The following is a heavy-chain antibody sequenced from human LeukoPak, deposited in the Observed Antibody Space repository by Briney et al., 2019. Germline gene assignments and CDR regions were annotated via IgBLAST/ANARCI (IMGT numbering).Heavy chain of an antibody. CDR3: ARVFGDTLGWDYMDV. CDR1: GFTFSSYS. J-gene: IGHJ6*03. CDR2: TRNKANSYTT. D-gene: IGHD2-21*02. Sequence: GGSLRLSCAASGFTFSSYSMNWVRQAPGKGLEWVGRTRNKANSYTTEYAASVKGSFTISRDDSKNSLYLQMSSLKTEDTAVYYCARVFGDTLGWDYMDVWGKGTTVTVSS. V-gene: IGHV3-72*01.